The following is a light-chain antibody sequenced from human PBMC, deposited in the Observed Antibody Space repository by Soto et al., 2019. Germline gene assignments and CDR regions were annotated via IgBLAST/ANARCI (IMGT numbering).Light chain of an antibody. CDR3: QQYGRSPRT. V-gene: IGKV3-20*01. CDR2: GAP. CDR1: QSVSDY. Sequence: EIVLTQSPGTLSLSPGERATLSCRASQSVSDYLAWYQQRPGQAPRLLIYGAPSRAPGTPDRFSGSGSGTDFTLTISRLEPEDFAVYYCQQYGRSPRTFGQGTKVDIK. J-gene: IGKJ1*01.